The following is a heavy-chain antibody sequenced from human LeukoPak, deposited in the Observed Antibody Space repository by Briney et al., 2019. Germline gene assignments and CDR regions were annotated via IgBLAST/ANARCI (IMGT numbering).Heavy chain of an antibody. D-gene: IGHD3-10*01. CDR1: GFSFSDAW. Sequence: PGGSLRLSCAASGFSFSDAWMSWVRQAPGRGLEWLGRIKSKNDGGTTHYAAPVKGRVIISRDDSKTTLYLEMSGLKIDDTALYYCTAGTLVRGDILLGDSLWDQGTLVTVFS. V-gene: IGHV3-15*01. CDR2: IKSKNDGGTT. CDR3: TAGTLVRGDILLGDSL. J-gene: IGHJ4*02.